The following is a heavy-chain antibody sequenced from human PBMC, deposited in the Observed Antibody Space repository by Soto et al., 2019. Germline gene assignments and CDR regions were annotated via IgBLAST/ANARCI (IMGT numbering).Heavy chain of an antibody. CDR1: GFTFSGSA. V-gene: IGHV3-73*02. CDR3: TRQSQVLRYFDWLLYNGMDV. Sequence: EVQLVESGGGLVQPGGSLKLSCAASGFTFSGSAMHWVRQASGKGLEWVGRIRSKANSYATAYAASVKGRFTISRDDSKNTAYLQMNSLKTEDTAVYYCTRQSQVLRYFDWLLYNGMDVWGQGTTVTVSS. J-gene: IGHJ6*02. D-gene: IGHD3-9*01. CDR2: IRSKANSYAT.